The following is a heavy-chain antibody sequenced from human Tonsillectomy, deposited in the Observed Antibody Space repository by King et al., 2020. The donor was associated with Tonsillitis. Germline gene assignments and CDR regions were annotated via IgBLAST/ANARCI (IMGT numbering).Heavy chain of an antibody. Sequence: QLVQSGGGLVKPGGSLRLSCAASGFTFSSYSMNWVRKAPGKGLDGVSSISSSSIYIYYANPLKGRFTISRDNAKNSRYRQMNSLRAEEPAVYYCARSEGPRYCSSTSCYGGYYFDYWGQGTLVTVSS. CDR3: ARSEGPRYCSSTSCYGGYYFDY. CDR1: GFTFSSYS. J-gene: IGHJ4*02. D-gene: IGHD2-2*01. V-gene: IGHV3-21*01. CDR2: ISSSSIYI.